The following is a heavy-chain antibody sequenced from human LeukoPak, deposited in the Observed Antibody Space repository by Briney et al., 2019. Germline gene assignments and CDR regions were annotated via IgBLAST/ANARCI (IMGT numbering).Heavy chain of an antibody. CDR2: INHSGST. J-gene: IGHJ3*02. Sequence: SETLSLTCAVYGGSFSGYYWSWIRQPPAKGLEWIGEINHSGSTNYNPSLKSRDTISVDKSKNQFSLKLSSVTAADTAVYYCARVPIVVVPAALVNAFDIWGQGTMVTVSS. CDR3: ARVPIVVVPAALVNAFDI. D-gene: IGHD2-2*01. CDR1: GGSFSGYY. V-gene: IGHV4-34*01.